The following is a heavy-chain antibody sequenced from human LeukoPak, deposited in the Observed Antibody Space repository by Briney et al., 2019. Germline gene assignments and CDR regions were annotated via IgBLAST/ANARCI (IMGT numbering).Heavy chain of an antibody. CDR2: ISAYNGNT. D-gene: IGHD4-23*01. Sequence: GASVKVSCKASGYTFTSYGISWVRQAPGQGLEWMGWISAYNGNTNYAQKLQGRVTMTRDTSTSTVYMELSSLRSEDTAVYYCATLLRWSQGPLDYWGQGTLVTVSS. CDR1: GYTFTSYG. CDR3: ATLLRWSQGPLDY. J-gene: IGHJ4*02. V-gene: IGHV1-18*01.